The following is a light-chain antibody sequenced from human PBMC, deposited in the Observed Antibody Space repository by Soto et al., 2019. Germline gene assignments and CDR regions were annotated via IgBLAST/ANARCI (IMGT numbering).Light chain of an antibody. CDR1: SSDVGGYNY. CDR3: SSYTSTSTVI. V-gene: IGLV2-14*01. J-gene: IGLJ2*01. Sequence: QSVLTQPASVSGSPGQSITISCTGTSSDVGGYNYVSWYQQHPDKAPKLMIYDVSNRPSGVSYRFSGSKSGNTASLTISGLQAEDEADYYCSSYTSTSTVIFGG. CDR2: DVS.